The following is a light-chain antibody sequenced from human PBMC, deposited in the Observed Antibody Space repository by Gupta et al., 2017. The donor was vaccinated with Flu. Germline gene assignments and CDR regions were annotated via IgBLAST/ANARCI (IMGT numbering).Light chain of an antibody. V-gene: IGLV2-11*01. CDR1: SRDAGGYNY. CDR3: WGCDGNSDHEV. CDR2: DDS. J-gene: IGLJ1*01. Sequence: QSALTQPRSLSAPPGQPVNISCTGTSRDAGGYNYVSWYQQHPGKAPILMIYDDSKRPSGVPERFSGSKSGNTASLTIRGVEAGDEAEYYCWGCDGNSDHEVFGSGTKVTVL.